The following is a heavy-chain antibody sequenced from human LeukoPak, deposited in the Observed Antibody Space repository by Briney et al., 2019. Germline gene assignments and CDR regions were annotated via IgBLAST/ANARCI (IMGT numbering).Heavy chain of an antibody. CDR1: GFTFSSYS. J-gene: IGHJ5*02. CDR3: ARDRTTVTTLGWFDP. CDR2: ISSSSSYI. V-gene: IGHV3-21*01. Sequence: GGSLRLSCAASGFTFSSYSMNWVRQAPGKGLEWVSSISSSSSYIYYADSVKGRFTISRDNAKNSLYLQMNSPRAEDTAVYYCARDRTTVTTLGWFDPWGQGTLVTVSS. D-gene: IGHD4-17*01.